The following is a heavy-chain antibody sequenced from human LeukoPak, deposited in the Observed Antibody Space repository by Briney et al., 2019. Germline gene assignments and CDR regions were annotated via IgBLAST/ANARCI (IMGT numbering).Heavy chain of an antibody. CDR2: IFYSGSS. CDR1: GDSITSSTFY. CDR3: VRDEGSGWHDWFDP. J-gene: IGHJ5*02. V-gene: IGHV4-39*07. D-gene: IGHD6-25*01. Sequence: SETLSLTCAVSGDSITSSTFYWGWIRQPPGKGLEWIGRIFYSGSSYYNPSLKSRVTISVHTPKNQFSLNLNSVTAADTAVYYCVRDEGSGWHDWFDPWGQGTLVTVSS.